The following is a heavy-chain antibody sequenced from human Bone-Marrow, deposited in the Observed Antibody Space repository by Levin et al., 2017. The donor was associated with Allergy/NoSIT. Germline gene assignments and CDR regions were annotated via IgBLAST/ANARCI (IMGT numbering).Heavy chain of an antibody. J-gene: IGHJ3*02. CDR3: ATRGDDGDADAFDI. CDR1: GFTFSRFW. Sequence: GGSLRLSCAASGFTFSRFWMHWVRQAPGKGLVWVSRINSDGRATGYADSVKGRFTISRDNAKNTLYLQMNSLRAEDTAVYYCATRGDDGDADAFDIWGQGTMVTVSS. CDR2: INSDGRAT. V-gene: IGHV3-74*01. D-gene: IGHD3-10*01.